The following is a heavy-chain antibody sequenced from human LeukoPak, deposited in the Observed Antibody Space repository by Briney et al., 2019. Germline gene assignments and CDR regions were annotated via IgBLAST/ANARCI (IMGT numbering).Heavy chain of an antibody. CDR2: ISAYNGNT. CDR3: ARVVYYGSGSRYYFDY. Sequence: GASVTVSFKASGYTFTIYGISWVRQAPGQGLEWMGWISAYNGNTNYAQKLQGRVTMTTDTSTSTDYMELRSLRSDDTAVYYCARVVYYGSGSRYYFDYWGQGTLVTVSS. D-gene: IGHD3-10*01. CDR1: GYTFTIYG. J-gene: IGHJ4*02. V-gene: IGHV1-18*01.